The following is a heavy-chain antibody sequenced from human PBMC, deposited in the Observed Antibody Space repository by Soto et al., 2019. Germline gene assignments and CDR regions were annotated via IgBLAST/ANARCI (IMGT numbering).Heavy chain of an antibody. V-gene: IGHV4-61*08. CDR1: GGSISSGDCY. CDR2: IYYSGST. CDR3: ARDKDTALTFDY. Sequence: PSETLSLTCTVSGGSISSGDCYWSWERQPPGKGLEWIGYIYYSGSTNYNPSLKSRVTISVDTSKNQFSLKLSSVTAADTAVYYCARDKDTALTFDYWGQGTLVTVSS. D-gene: IGHD7-27*01. J-gene: IGHJ4*02.